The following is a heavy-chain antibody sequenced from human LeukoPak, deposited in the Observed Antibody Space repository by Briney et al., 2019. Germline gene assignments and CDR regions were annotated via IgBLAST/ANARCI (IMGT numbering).Heavy chain of an antibody. D-gene: IGHD2-21*02. CDR3: ARAPGGDYEAFDI. CDR1: GYSISSGYY. Sequence: SETLSLTCTVSGYSISSGYYWGWIRQPPGKGLEWIGSIYHSASTYYNPSLKSRVTISVDTSKNQFSLKLSSVTDADTAVYYCARAPGGDYEAFDIWGQGTMVTVSP. J-gene: IGHJ3*02. V-gene: IGHV4-38-2*02. CDR2: IYHSAST.